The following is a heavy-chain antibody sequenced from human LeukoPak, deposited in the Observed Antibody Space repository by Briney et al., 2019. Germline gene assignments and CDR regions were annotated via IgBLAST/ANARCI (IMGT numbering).Heavy chain of an antibody. CDR3: AGMLRQWLENDY. J-gene: IGHJ4*02. CDR2: IIPILGIA. V-gene: IGHV1-69*04. CDR1: GGTFSSYA. D-gene: IGHD6-19*01. Sequence: ASVKVSCKASGGTFSSYAISWVRQAPGQGLEWMGRIIPILGIANYAQKFQGRVTITADKATSTAYMELSSLRSEDTAVYYCAGMLRQWLENDYWGQGTLVTVSS.